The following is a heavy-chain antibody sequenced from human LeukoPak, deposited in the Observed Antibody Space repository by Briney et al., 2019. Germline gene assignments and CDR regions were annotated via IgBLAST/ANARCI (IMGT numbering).Heavy chain of an antibody. J-gene: IGHJ4*02. CDR1: GGSVSSYY. CDR3: ARGSYCSGGSCMFDY. D-gene: IGHD2-15*01. CDR2: VYHTGNT. V-gene: IGHV4-59*02. Sequence: PSETLSLTCTVSGGSVSSYYWSWIRQPPGKGLEWIGHVYHTGNTNYNPSLKSRVTISADTSKNELSLKLSSVTAADPAVYYCARGSYCSGGSCMFDYWGQGTLVTVSS.